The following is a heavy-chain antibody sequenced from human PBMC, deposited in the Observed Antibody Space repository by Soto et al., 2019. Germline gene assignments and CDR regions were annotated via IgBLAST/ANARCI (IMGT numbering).Heavy chain of an antibody. CDR1: GFTFSDYY. D-gene: IGHD3-16*01. CDR3: ARDLMTRGPYYYGMGV. J-gene: IGHJ6*02. Sequence: GGSLRLSCAASGFTFSDYYMSWIRQAPGKGLEWVSYISSSSSYTNYADSVKGRFTISRDNAKNSLYLQMNSLRAEDTAVYYCARDLMTRGPYYYGMGVWGQGTTVTVSS. V-gene: IGHV3-11*06. CDR2: ISSSSSYT.